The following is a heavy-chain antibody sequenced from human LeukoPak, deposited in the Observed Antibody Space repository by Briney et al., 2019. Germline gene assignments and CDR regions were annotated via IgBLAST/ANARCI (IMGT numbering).Heavy chain of an antibody. V-gene: IGHV3-21*01. Sequence: GGSLRLSCAASGFTFSSYSMNWVRQAPGKGLVWVSSISSSSSYIYYADSVKGRFTISRDNAKNSLYLQMNSLRAEDTAVYYCARDKYCTNGVCTNWFDPWGQGTLVTVSS. CDR3: ARDKYCTNGVCTNWFDP. CDR1: GFTFSSYS. D-gene: IGHD2-8*01. J-gene: IGHJ5*02. CDR2: ISSSSSYI.